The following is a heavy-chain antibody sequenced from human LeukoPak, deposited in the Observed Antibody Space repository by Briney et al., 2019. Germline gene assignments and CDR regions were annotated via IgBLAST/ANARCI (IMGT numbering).Heavy chain of an antibody. D-gene: IGHD2-2*01. CDR2: ISWNSGSI. V-gene: IGHV3-9*01. CDR3: AKDIIPPEYQLLSYGVDV. J-gene: IGHJ6*02. Sequence: GGSLRLSCAASGFTFDDYAMHWVRQAPGKGLEWVSGISWNSGSIGYADSVKGRFTISRDNAKNSLYLQMNSLRAEDTALYYCAKDIIPPEYQLLSYGVDVWGQGTTVTVSS. CDR1: GFTFDDYA.